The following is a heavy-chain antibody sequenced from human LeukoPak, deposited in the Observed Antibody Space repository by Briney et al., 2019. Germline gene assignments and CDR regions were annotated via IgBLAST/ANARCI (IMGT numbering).Heavy chain of an antibody. CDR3: XXXXARSWYFYFDY. J-gene: IGHJ4*02. CDR2: IKWDGGRT. Sequence: CXXSGFTXDDHGMSWVRQAPGKGLEWVSGIKWDGGRTGYADSVKGRFTISRDKAKNSVYVQMNSLRAEDTALYYXXXXXARSWYFYFDYWGQGTLVTVSS. D-gene: IGHD6-13*01. CDR1: GFTXDDHG. V-gene: IGHV3-20*04.